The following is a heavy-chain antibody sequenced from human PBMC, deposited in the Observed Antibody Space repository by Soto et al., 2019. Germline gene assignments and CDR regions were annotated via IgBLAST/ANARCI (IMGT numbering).Heavy chain of an antibody. V-gene: IGHV3-30-3*01. CDR1: GFTFSNYA. D-gene: IGHD2-15*01. Sequence: QVQLVESGGGVLQPGRSLRLSCAASGFTFSNYAMYWVRQAPGKGLERVAVISYDGNNKYYADSVKGRFTISRDNSKNTLYLQMNSLRAEDTAVYYCARAGCDGGTCYTLVGLRYGMDVWGQGTTVTVSS. CDR3: ARAGCDGGTCYTLVGLRYGMDV. J-gene: IGHJ6*02. CDR2: ISYDGNNK.